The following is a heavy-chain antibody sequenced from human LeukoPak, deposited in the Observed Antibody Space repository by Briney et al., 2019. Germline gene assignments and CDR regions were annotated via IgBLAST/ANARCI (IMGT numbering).Heavy chain of an antibody. J-gene: IGHJ4*02. Sequence: GGSLRLSCAASGFTFSNYEMNWVRQAPGKGPEWVSYISSSGSTIYYADSVKGRFTISRDNAMNSLYLQMTSVRAEDTAVYYCATQHYSSGWYYFDSWGQGTLVTVSS. V-gene: IGHV3-48*03. CDR1: GFTFSNYE. CDR2: ISSSGSTI. D-gene: IGHD6-19*01. CDR3: ATQHYSSGWYYFDS.